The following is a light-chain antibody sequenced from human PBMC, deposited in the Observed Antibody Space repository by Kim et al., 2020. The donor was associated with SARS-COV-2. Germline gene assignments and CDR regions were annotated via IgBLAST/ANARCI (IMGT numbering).Light chain of an antibody. CDR2: DVS. CDR3: SSFTSTSTVV. Sequence: QSALTQPASVSGSPGQSITISCTGTSSDVGGYNYVSWYQQHPGKAPKLMIYDVSHRPSGVSNRFSGSKSGNTDSLTISGLQPEDEADYYCSSFTSTSTVVFGGGTQLTVL. J-gene: IGLJ2*01. V-gene: IGLV2-14*03. CDR1: SSDVGGYNY.